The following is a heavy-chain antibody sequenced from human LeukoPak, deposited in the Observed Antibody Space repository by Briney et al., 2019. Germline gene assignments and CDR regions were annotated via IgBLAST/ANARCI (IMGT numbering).Heavy chain of an antibody. D-gene: IGHD3-3*01. CDR1: GYTFTGYY. CDR3: ARGGRRPQPSGGYYDFWSGYPSYGMDV. J-gene: IGHJ6*02. V-gene: IGHV1-18*04. CDR2: ISAYNGNT. Sequence: ASVKVSCKASGYTFTGYYMHWVRQAPGQGLEWMGWISAYNGNTNYAQKLQGRVTMTTDTSTSTAYMELRSLRSDDTAVYYCARGGRRPQPSGGYYDFWSGYPSYGMDVWGQGTTVTVSS.